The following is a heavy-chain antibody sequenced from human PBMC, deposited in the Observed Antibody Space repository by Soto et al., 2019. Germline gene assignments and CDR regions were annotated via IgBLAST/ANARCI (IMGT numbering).Heavy chain of an antibody. D-gene: IGHD6-6*01. Sequence: ASETLSLTCAVYGGSFSGYYWSWIRQPPGKGLEWIGEINHSGSTNYNPSLKSRVTISVDTSKNQFSLKLSSVTAADTAVYYCARLTTSIAAHSGEDYWGQGTLVTVSS. CDR1: GGSFSGYY. V-gene: IGHV4-34*01. J-gene: IGHJ4*02. CDR2: INHSGST. CDR3: ARLTTSIAAHSGEDY.